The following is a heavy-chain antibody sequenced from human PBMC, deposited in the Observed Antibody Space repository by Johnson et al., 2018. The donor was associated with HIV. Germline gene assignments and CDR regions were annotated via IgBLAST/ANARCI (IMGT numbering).Heavy chain of an antibody. V-gene: IGHV3-11*04. J-gene: IGHJ3*02. CDR3: ARESTPWGADYVGYCFDI. Sequence: QVQLVESGGGLVKPGGSLRLSCAASGFTFSDYYMSWIRQAPGKGLEWVSYISSSGSTIYYADSVKGRFTISRDNAKKSLYLQMNSLRDEDTAGYYCARESTPWGADYVGYCFDIWVQGTMVTVSS. CDR1: GFTFSDYY. CDR2: ISSSGSTI. D-gene: IGHD4-17*01.